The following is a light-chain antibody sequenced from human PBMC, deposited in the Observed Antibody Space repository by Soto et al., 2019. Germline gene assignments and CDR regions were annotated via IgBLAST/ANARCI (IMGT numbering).Light chain of an antibody. J-gene: IGLJ1*01. CDR3: ASFRSATILV. V-gene: IGLV2-14*01. CDR2: QVN. Sequence: QSALTQPASVTVSPGQSFTISCTGPLSDIGDSNFISWYQHSPGKAPRLLIYQVNNRPSGVSGRFSGSKAGNTASLTISGLLDDDEADYFCASFRSATILVFGCGTKVTV. CDR1: LSDIGDSNF.